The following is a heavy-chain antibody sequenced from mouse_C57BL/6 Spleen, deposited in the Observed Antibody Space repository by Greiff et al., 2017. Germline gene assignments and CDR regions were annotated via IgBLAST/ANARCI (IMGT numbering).Heavy chain of an antibody. CDR3: ARGQRWDTECRGEGSTLTVSTESQPNANV. CDR2: INPNNGGT. J-gene: IGHJ1*01. Sequence: EVQLQQSGPELVKPGASVKISCKASGYTFTDYYMNWVKQSPGKSLEWIGDINPNNGGTSYNQKFKGKATLTVDKSSSTAYMELRSLTSEDSADYYCARGQRWDTECRGEGSTLTVSTESQPNANV. V-gene: IGHV1-26*01. CDR1: GYTFTDYY. D-gene: IGHD1-1*01.